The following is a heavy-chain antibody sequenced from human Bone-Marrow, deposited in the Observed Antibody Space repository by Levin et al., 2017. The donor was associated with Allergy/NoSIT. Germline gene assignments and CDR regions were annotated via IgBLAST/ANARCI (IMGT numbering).Heavy chain of an antibody. CDR2: MTGGGGTI. D-gene: IGHD6-6*01. CDR1: GFSFGSYA. Sequence: GESLKISCAASGFSFGSYAMSWVRQAPGKGLEWVSSMTGGGGTIYYADSVKGRFTISRDNSKSTLYLQMNTLGAEDTAVYYCAKRQYSIAAHPFDYWGQGTLVTVSS. CDR3: AKRQYSIAAHPFDY. J-gene: IGHJ4*02. V-gene: IGHV3-23*01.